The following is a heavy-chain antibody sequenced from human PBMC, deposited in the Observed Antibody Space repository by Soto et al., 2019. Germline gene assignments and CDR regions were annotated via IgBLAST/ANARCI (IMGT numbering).Heavy chain of an antibody. J-gene: IGHJ6*02. CDR2: IIPILGIA. CDR3: ARGPVAAGYSYGYYYYGMDV. Sequence: GASVKVSCKASGGTFSSHTISWVRQAPGQGLEWMGRIIPILGIANYAQKFQGRVTITADKSTSTAYMELSSLRSEDTAVYYCARGPVAAGYSYGYYYYGMDVWGQGTTVTVSS. V-gene: IGHV1-69*02. CDR1: GGTFSSHT. D-gene: IGHD5-18*01.